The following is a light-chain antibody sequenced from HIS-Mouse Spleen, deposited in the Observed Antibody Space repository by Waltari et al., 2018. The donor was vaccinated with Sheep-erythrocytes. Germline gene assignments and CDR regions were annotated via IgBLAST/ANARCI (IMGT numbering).Light chain of an antibody. V-gene: IGKV2-28*01. Sequence: DIVMTQSPLSLPVTPGEPASISCRSSQSLLHSNGYNYLDCYLQKPGQSPQLLIYWGSHRASGVPDRFSGSGSGTDFTLKISRVEAEDVGVYYCMQALQTPWTFGQGTKVEIK. CDR1: QSLLHSNGYNY. CDR3: MQALQTPWT. J-gene: IGKJ1*01. CDR2: WGS.